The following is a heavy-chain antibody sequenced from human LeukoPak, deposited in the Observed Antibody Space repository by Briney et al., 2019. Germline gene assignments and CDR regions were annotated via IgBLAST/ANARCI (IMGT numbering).Heavy chain of an antibody. CDR3: ARDKLSSGWYVGFDS. CDR2: IYSGGST. D-gene: IGHD6-19*01. Sequence: PGGSLRLSCAASGFSVSNNYVSWVRQAPGKGLEWVSVIYSGGSTYYADPVKGRFTISRDNSKNTLYLQMSSLRAEDTAVYYCARDKLSSGWYVGFDSWGQGTLVTVSS. V-gene: IGHV3-66*02. J-gene: IGHJ4*02. CDR1: GFSVSNNY.